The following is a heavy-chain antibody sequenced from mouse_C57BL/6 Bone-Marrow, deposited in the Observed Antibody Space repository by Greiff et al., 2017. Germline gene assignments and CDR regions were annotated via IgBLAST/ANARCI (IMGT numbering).Heavy chain of an antibody. Sequence: VQLQQSGAELVRPGASVTLSCKASGYTFTDYEMHWVKQTPVHGLEWIGAIAPETGGTAYNQKFKGKAILTAAKSSSTAYMELRSLTSEDSAVYYCTWPVVATGKFCYYAVDYWGQGNSVTVSS. CDR3: TWPVVATGKFCYYAVDY. CDR1: GYTFTDYE. V-gene: IGHV1-15*01. J-gene: IGHJ4*01. D-gene: IGHD1-1*01. CDR2: IAPETGGT.